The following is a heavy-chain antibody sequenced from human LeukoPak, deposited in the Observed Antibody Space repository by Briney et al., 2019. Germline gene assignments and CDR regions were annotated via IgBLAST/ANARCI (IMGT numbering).Heavy chain of an antibody. Sequence: ASVKASCKVSGYTRTELSMHWVRQAPGKGLEWMGGFDPEDGETIDAQKFQGRVTMTEDTSTDTAYMELSSLRSEDTAVYYCATWVRFGELSSNYYYGMDVWGQGTTVTVSS. CDR2: FDPEDGET. V-gene: IGHV1-24*01. D-gene: IGHD3-10*01. CDR3: ATWVRFGELSSNYYYGMDV. J-gene: IGHJ6*02. CDR1: GYTRTELS.